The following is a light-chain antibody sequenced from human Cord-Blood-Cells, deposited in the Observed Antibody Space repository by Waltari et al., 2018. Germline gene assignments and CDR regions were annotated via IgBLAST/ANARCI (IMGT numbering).Light chain of an antibody. Sequence: DIQMTQAPSSVSASVGDRVTITCLAGQGISSWLAWYHQKPGKAPKHLIYAASSLQSGVPSRFSGSGSGTDFTLTISSLQPEDFATYYCQQANSFPLTFGGGTKVEIK. CDR2: AAS. CDR1: QGISSW. J-gene: IGKJ4*01. CDR3: QQANSFPLT. V-gene: IGKV1D-12*01.